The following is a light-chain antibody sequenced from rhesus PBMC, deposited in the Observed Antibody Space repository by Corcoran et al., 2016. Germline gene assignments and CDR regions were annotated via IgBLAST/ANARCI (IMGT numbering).Light chain of an antibody. CDR1: QDISKF. CDR2: FAS. CDR3: QQHDGYPLT. J-gene: IGKJ3*01. V-gene: IGKV1S14*01. Sequence: DIQMTQSPSSLSASVGDTVTITCRASQDISKFLAWYQQAPGKAPKPLFYFASNLESGVPSRFSGSGSGTGVTLTISSLQPEDFATYYCQQHDGYPLTFGPGTKLDIK.